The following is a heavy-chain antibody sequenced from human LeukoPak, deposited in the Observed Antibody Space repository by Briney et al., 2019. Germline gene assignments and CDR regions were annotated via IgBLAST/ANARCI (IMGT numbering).Heavy chain of an antibody. Sequence: GRSLRLSCAAAGFTFDDYAMHWVRQAPGKGLGWVSGISWNSGSIGYADSVKGRFTISRDNAKNSLYLQMNSLRAEDTALYYCAKDLQWELLYQDAFDIWGQGTMVTVSS. CDR2: ISWNSGSI. V-gene: IGHV3-9*01. J-gene: IGHJ3*02. CDR3: AKDLQWELLYQDAFDI. CDR1: GFTFDDYA. D-gene: IGHD1-26*01.